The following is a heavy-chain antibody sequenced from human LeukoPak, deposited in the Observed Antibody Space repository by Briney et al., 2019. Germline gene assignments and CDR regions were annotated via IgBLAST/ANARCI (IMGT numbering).Heavy chain of an antibody. CDR3: AKAGARCSHSSGLYAFDV. Sequence: SETLSLTCTVSGDSVSSTGYYWGWIRQPPGKGLEWIGTIYYSGSTYYNPSLKSRVTMSEDTSRNQFSLRLSSVNAAATAVYYCAKAGARCSHSSGLYAFDVWGQGTMVTVSS. J-gene: IGHJ3*01. CDR1: GDSVSSTGYY. V-gene: IGHV4-39*01. CDR2: IYYSGST. D-gene: IGHD3-22*01.